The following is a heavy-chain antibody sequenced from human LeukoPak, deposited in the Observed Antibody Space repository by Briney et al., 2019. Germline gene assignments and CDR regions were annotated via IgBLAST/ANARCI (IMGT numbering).Heavy chain of an antibody. CDR1: GFTFSSYA. CDR3: LEYCSGGNGYPGAY. Sequence: GGSLRLSCAASGFTFSSYAMSWVRQAPGKGLEWVSTISVSGGNTYYADSVKGRFTISRDNSKSTMYMQMNSLRGEDTATYYCLEYCSGGNGYPGAYWARGPLVTVSS. J-gene: IGHJ4*02. V-gene: IGHV3-23*01. D-gene: IGHD2-15*01. CDR2: ISVSGGNT.